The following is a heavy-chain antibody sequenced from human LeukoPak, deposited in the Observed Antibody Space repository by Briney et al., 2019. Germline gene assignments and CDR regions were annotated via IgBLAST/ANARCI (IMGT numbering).Heavy chain of an antibody. Sequence: VASVKVSCKASGSTFTRYYIHWVRQAPGQGLEWMGIINPSGGSTSYAQKFQGRVTMTRDTSTSTVYMELSSLRSEDTAVYYCARVNSSSSFDYWGQGTLVTVSS. CDR3: ARVNSSSSFDY. D-gene: IGHD6-6*01. V-gene: IGHV1-46*01. J-gene: IGHJ4*02. CDR1: GSTFTRYY. CDR2: INPSGGST.